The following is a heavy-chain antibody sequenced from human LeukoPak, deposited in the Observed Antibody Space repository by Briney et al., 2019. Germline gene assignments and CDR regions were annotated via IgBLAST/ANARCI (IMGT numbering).Heavy chain of an antibody. CDR1: GFTFDDYA. V-gene: IGHV3-9*03. J-gene: IGHJ4*02. CDR2: ISWNSGSI. D-gene: IGHD6-13*01. CDR3: AKGQQQLVGYDDFDY. Sequence: PGGSLRLSCAASGFTFDDYAMHWVRQAPGKGLEWVSGISWNSGSIGYADSVKGRFTTSRDNAKNSLYLQMNSLRAEDMALYYCAKGQQQLVGYDDFDYWGQGTLVTVSS.